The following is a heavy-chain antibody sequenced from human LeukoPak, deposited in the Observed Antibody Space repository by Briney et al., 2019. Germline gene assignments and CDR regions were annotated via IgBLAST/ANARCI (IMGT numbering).Heavy chain of an antibody. Sequence: GGSLRLSCAASGFTFSSYWMSWVRQAPGKGLEWVANIKQDGSEKYYVDSVKGRFTISRENAKNSLYLQMNSLRAEDTAVYYCARDLQRITIFGVVITTEYYFDYWGQGTLVTVSS. D-gene: IGHD3-3*01. J-gene: IGHJ4*02. CDR1: GFTFSSYW. CDR3: ARDLQRITIFGVVITTEYYFDY. V-gene: IGHV3-7*01. CDR2: IKQDGSEK.